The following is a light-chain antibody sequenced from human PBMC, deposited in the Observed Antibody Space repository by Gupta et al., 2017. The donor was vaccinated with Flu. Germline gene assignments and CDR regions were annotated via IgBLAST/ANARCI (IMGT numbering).Light chain of an antibody. J-gene: IGKJ4*01. V-gene: IGKV1-9*01. CDR2: KTS. Sequence: DIQLTPSPSFLSASVGDRVTITCRASQGINSYLAWYQQKPGKAPNLLIYKTSTLQSGVPSRFSGSGSGTEFTLTISSLQPEDFATYYCQQIDSYPLAFGGGTKVEI. CDR3: QQIDSYPLA. CDR1: QGINSY.